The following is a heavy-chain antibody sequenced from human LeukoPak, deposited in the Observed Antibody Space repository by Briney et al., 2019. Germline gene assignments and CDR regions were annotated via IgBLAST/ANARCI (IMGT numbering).Heavy chain of an antibody. CDR3: ARTTGGRYFGGYYFDY. CDR2: IYTSGST. V-gene: IGHV4-4*07. CDR1: GGSISTYY. D-gene: IGHD1-1*01. J-gene: IGHJ4*02. Sequence: PSETLSLACTVSGGSISTYYWSWLRQPAGKGLEWIGRIYTSGSTNYNPSLKSRVTISVDMSKNQFSLKLSSVTAADTAVYYCARTTGGRYFGGYYFDYWAREPWSPSPQ.